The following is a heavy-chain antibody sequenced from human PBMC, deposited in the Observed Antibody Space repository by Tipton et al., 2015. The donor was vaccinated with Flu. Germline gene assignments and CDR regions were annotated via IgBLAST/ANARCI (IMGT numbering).Heavy chain of an antibody. CDR3: ARSSHYYDSSGYYHD. V-gene: IGHV1-69*18. CDR1: GGTFSSYA. Sequence: QLVQSGAEVKKPGSSVKVSCKASGGTFSSYAITWVRQAPGQGLEWMGKIIPIFATANYAQKFQGRVTITADESTSTAYMELSSLGSEDTAVYYCARSSHYYDSSGYYHDWGQGTLVTVSS. D-gene: IGHD3-22*01. CDR2: IIPIFATA. J-gene: IGHJ4*02.